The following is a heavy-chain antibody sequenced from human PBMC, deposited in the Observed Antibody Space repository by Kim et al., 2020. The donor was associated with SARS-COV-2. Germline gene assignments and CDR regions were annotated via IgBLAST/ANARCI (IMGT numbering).Heavy chain of an antibody. CDR1: GFTFNDYA. D-gene: IGHD2-21*01. V-gene: IGHV3-23*01. CDR2: IGERADGT. J-gene: IGHJ4*02. Sequence: GGSLRLSCEASGFTFNDYAMQWVRQAPGKGLEWVATIGERADGTHTADTVYGRFAISRASYSNSLSLHLNSIRLETTAIYYCAQNCGTNTLYYCGQAT. CDR3: AQNCGTNTLYY.